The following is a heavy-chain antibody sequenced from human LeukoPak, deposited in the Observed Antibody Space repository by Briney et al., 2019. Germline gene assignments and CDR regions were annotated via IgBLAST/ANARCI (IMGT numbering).Heavy chain of an antibody. D-gene: IGHD2-21*02. CDR1: GGTFSSYA. CDR3: AIAYCGGDCYTDYYYGMDV. J-gene: IGHJ6*02. Sequence: ASVKVSCKASGGTFSSYAISWVRQAPGQGLEWMGWMNPNSGNTGYAQKFQGRVTITADESTSTAYMERSSLRSEDTAVYYCAIAYCGGDCYTDYYYGMDVWGQGTTVTVSS. V-gene: IGHV1-69*13. CDR2: MNPNSGNT.